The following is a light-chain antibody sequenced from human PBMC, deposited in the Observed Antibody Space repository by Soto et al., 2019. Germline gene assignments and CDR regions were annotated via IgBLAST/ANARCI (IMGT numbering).Light chain of an antibody. CDR1: QSVSSY. V-gene: IGKV3-11*01. Sequence: EIVLTQSPGTLSLSPGERATLFCRASQSVSSYFAWYQQKPGQAPNLLIYDASNRATGIPARFSGSGSGTDFTLTISSLEPEDFAVYYCQQRSNWPLTFG. J-gene: IGKJ5*01. CDR2: DAS. CDR3: QQRSNWPLT.